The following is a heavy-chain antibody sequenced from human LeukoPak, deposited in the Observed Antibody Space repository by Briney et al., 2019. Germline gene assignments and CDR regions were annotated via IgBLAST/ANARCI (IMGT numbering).Heavy chain of an antibody. Sequence: GGSLRLSCAASGFIFSSYGMHWVRQAPGKGLEWVAVISYDGSNKYYVDSVKGRFTISRDNSKNTLYLQMNSLRAEDTAVYYCAKDRGAGHTYYDILTGYYFDALDMWGQGTMVTVSS. CDR2: ISYDGSNK. V-gene: IGHV3-30*18. CDR3: AKDRGAGHTYYDILTGYYFDALDM. J-gene: IGHJ3*02. CDR1: GFIFSSYG. D-gene: IGHD3-9*01.